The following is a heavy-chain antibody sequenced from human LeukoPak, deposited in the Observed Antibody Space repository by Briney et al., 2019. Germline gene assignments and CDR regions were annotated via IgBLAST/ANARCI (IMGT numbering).Heavy chain of an antibody. CDR1: GFIFSTYW. V-gene: IGHV3-74*01. CDR3: AKAQYLSGPIDY. CDR2: IKTDGTTK. D-gene: IGHD2-15*01. Sequence: GGSLRLSCTGSGFIFSTYWMHWVRQAPGKGLVWVSRIKTDGTTKYYADSVKGRFAVSRDNAKNTLYLQMESLRVEDTAAYYCAKAQYLSGPIDYWGQGTLVTVSS. J-gene: IGHJ4*02.